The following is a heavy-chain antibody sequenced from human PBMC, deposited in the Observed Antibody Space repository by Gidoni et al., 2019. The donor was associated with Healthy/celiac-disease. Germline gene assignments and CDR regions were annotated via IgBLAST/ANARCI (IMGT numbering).Heavy chain of an antibody. CDR1: GGSFSGYY. CDR3: ARYGEMATFDY. Sequence: QVQLQQWGAGLLKPSETMSLTCAVYGGSFSGYYWSWIRQPPGKGLEWIGEINHSGSTNYNPSLKSRVTISVDTSKNQFSLKLSSVTAADTAVYYCARYGEMATFDYWGQGTLVTVSS. CDR2: INHSGST. D-gene: IGHD5-12*01. J-gene: IGHJ4*02. V-gene: IGHV4-34*01.